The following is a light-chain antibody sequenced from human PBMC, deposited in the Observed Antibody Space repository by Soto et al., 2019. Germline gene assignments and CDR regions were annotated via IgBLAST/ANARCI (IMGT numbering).Light chain of an antibody. Sequence: EIVLTQSPGTLSLSPGERATLSCRASQSVSSNYLAWYQQKPGQAPRLLIYGASSRATGIPDRFSGSGSGTDFTLTISRLEPEAFAVYSCQQHGSSPRTCGQGTKVEIK. V-gene: IGKV3-20*01. J-gene: IGKJ1*01. CDR1: QSVSSNY. CDR3: QQHGSSPRT. CDR2: GAS.